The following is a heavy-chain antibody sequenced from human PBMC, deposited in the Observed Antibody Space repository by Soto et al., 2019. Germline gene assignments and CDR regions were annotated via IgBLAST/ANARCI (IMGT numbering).Heavy chain of an antibody. J-gene: IGHJ4*02. CDR1: GFTFSSYS. CDR2: ISSSSSYI. Sequence: PGGSLRLSCAASGFTFSSYSMNWVRQAPGKGLEWVSSISSSSSYIYYADSVKGRFTISRDNAKNSLYLQMNSLRAEDTAVYYCARELAGAYYFDYWGQGTLVTVSS. CDR3: ARELAGAYYFDY. D-gene: IGHD3-10*01. V-gene: IGHV3-21*01.